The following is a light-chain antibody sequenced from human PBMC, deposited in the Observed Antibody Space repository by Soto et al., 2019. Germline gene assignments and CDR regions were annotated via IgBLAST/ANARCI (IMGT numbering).Light chain of an antibody. CDR1: SSDVGGYDF. CDR3: CSYAGSYTWV. V-gene: IGLV2-11*01. Sequence: QSALTQPRSVSGSPGQSVTISCTGTSSDVGGYDFVSWYQHPPGKAPKLIIYEVSKRPSGVPDRFSGSKSGNTASLSITGLQAEDEADYYCCSYAGSYTWVFGGGTKVTVL. J-gene: IGLJ3*02. CDR2: EVS.